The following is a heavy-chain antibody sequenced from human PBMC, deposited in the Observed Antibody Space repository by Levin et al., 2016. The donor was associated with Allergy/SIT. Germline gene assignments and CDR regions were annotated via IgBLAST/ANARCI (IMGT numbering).Heavy chain of an antibody. CDR3: AKDTVVVTAIPRVLDY. J-gene: IGHJ4*02. CDR2: ISYDGSNK. Sequence: WIRQPPGKGLEWVAVISYDGSNKYYADSVKGRFTISRDNSKNTLYLQMNSLRAEDTAVYYCAKDTVVVTAIPRVLDYWGQGTLVTVSS. V-gene: IGHV3-30*18. D-gene: IGHD2-21*02.